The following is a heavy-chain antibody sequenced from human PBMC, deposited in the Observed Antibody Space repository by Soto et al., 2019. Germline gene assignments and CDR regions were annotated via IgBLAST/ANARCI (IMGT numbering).Heavy chain of an antibody. CDR2: MSGNGGRI. CDR1: GFTFSNYA. J-gene: IGHJ4*02. CDR3: VTDPVSGGSGGAWFDY. V-gene: IGHV3-23*01. Sequence: EVQLLESGGGLVQPGGSLSLSCAVSGFTFSNYAMTWVRQAPGKGLEWVSLMSGNGGRIVYADSVKGRFTISRDTSKNTLYLQMNSRRLEDTAVYYCVTDPVSGGSGGAWFDYWGQGTLVTVSS. D-gene: IGHD2-21*02.